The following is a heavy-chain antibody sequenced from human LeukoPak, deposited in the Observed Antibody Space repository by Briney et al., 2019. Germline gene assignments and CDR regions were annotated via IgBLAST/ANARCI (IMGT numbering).Heavy chain of an antibody. J-gene: IGHJ5*02. V-gene: IGHV5-51*01. CDR3: ARLAGTTDGNWFDP. CDR1: RYSFTHYY. CDR2: IYPGDSET. Sequence: GESLKISCKGSRYSFTHYYIAWVRQMPGKSLEWMGIIYPGDSETRYGPSFQGQVTISADKSISTAYLQWSSLKASDTAIYYCARLAGTTDGNWFDPWGQGTLVTVSS. D-gene: IGHD1-7*01.